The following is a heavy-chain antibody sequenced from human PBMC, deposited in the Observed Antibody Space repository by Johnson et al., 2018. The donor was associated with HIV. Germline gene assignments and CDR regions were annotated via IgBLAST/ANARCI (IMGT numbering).Heavy chain of an antibody. CDR2: IWYDGSNK. D-gene: IGHD4-17*01. CDR3: ARENPFGGDYAAFDM. Sequence: QMQLVESGGDVVQPGRSLRLSCAASGFTFSTYTMHWVRQAPGKGLEWVAVIWYDGSNKYYADSVKGRFTISRDNSKNTLYLQMNSLRAGDTGVYYCARENPFGGDYAAFDMWGQGTMVTVSS. CDR1: GFTFSTYT. V-gene: IGHV3-33*08. J-gene: IGHJ3*02.